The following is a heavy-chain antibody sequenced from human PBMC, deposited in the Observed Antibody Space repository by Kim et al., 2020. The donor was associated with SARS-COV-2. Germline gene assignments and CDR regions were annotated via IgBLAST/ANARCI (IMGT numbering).Heavy chain of an antibody. J-gene: IGHJ5*02. CDR2: INHSGST. Sequence: SETLSLTCAVYGGSFSGYYWSWIRQPPGKGLEWIGEINHSGSTNYNPSLKSRVTISVDTSKNQFSLKLSSVTAADTAVYYCARGRRGSSWWKLYNWFDPWGQGTLVTVSS. CDR1: GGSFSGYY. V-gene: IGHV4-34*01. CDR3: ARGRRGSSWWKLYNWFDP. D-gene: IGHD6-13*01.